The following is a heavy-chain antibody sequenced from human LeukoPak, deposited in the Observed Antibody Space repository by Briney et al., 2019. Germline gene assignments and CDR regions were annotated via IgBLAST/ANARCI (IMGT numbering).Heavy chain of an antibody. J-gene: IGHJ4*02. Sequence: PGRSLRLSCAASGFTFNEFGVHWGRQAPGQGLEWVALIWYDGSNKYYADSVKGRFTISRDNSKNTVYLQMNSLRVEDTAIYYCARDRPTGSYYSIDYWGQGTLATVSS. CDR3: ARDRPTGSYYSIDY. D-gene: IGHD1-26*01. V-gene: IGHV3-33*01. CDR2: IWYDGSNK. CDR1: GFTFNEFG.